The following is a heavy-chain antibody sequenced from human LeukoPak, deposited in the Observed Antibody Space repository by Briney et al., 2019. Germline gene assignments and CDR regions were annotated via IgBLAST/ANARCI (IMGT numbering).Heavy chain of an antibody. J-gene: IGHJ4*02. Sequence: SETLSLTCAVYGGSLSGYYWSWVRQPPGKGLEWIGEINHSGSTNYNPTLKSRVTISVDTSKNQFSLKLSSVTAADTAVYYCARDPLIYYDALNYFDYWGQGTLVTVSS. CDR3: ARDPLIYYDALNYFDY. CDR1: GGSLSGYY. D-gene: IGHD3-22*01. CDR2: INHSGST. V-gene: IGHV4-34*01.